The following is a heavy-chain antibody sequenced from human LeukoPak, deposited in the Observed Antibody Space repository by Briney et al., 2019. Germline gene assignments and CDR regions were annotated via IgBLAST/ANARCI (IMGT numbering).Heavy chain of an antibody. CDR3: ARVVVLPAACFDY. V-gene: IGHV3-66*01. CDR1: GFTVSSNY. CDR2: IYSGGST. Sequence: GGSLRLSCAASGFTVSSNYMSWVRQAPGKGLEWVSVIYSGGSTYYTDSVIDRFAISRDNSKNTLYLQMNSLRAGDTAVYYCARVVVLPAACFDYWGQGTLVTVSS. J-gene: IGHJ4*02. D-gene: IGHD2-2*01.